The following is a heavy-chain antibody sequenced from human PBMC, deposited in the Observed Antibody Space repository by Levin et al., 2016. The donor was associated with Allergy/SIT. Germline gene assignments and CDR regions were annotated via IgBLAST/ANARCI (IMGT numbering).Heavy chain of an antibody. CDR2: INHSGST. J-gene: IGHJ5*02. Sequence: SETLSLTCAVYGGSFSGYYWSWIRQPPGKGLEWIGEINHSGSTNYNPSLKSRVTISVDTSKNQFSLKLSSVTAADTAVYYCARGLPIFGVKYDANWFDPWGQGTLVTVSS. D-gene: IGHD3-3*01. V-gene: IGHV4-34*01. CDR3: ARGLPIFGVKYDANWFDP. CDR1: GGSFSGYY.